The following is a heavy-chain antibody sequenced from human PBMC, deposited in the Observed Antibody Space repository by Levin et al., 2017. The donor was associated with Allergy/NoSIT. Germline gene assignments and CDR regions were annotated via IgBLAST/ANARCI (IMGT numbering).Heavy chain of an antibody. J-gene: IGHJ4*02. CDR1: GYTLTELS. V-gene: IGHV1-24*01. D-gene: IGHD6-19*01. CDR3: ATGYSSGYYYDY. CDR2: FDPEDGKT. Sequence: ASVKVSCKVSGYTLTELSMHWVRQAPGKGLEWMGSFDPEDGKTIYIQKFQGRVTMTEDTSTDTAYMELSSLRSEDTAVYYCATGYSSGYYYDYWGQGTLVTVSS.